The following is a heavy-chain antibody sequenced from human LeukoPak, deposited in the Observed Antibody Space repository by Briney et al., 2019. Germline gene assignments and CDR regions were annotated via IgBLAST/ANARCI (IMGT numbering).Heavy chain of an antibody. V-gene: IGHV4-59*01. CDR3: ARGVAAASTGY. J-gene: IGHJ4*02. Sequence: SETLSLTCTVSGGSISSYYWSWIRQPPGKGLEWIGYIYYSGSTNYNPSFKSRVTISVDTSKNQFSLKLSSVTAADTAVYYCARGVAAASTGYWGQGTLVTVSS. CDR2: IYYSGST. D-gene: IGHD6-13*01. CDR1: GGSISSYY.